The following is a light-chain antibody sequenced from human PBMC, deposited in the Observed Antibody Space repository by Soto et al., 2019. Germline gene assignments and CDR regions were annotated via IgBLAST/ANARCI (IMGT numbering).Light chain of an antibody. CDR2: DAS. CDR1: QSISSW. CDR3: QQYNSYSLT. V-gene: IGKV1-5*01. Sequence: DIQMTQSPSTLSASVGDRVTITCRASQSISSWLAWYQQKPGKAPKLLIYDASSLESGVPSRFSSSGSGTDFTLTISSLQPDDFATYYCQQYNSYSLTFGGGPKVEIK. J-gene: IGKJ4*01.